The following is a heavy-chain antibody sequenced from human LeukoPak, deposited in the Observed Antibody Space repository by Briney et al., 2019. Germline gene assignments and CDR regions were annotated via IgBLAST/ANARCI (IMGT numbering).Heavy chain of an antibody. Sequence: GGSLRLSCSASEFTFSSYAMHWVRQAPGKGLEYVSGISTNGGSTYYADSVKGRFTISRDNSKITLYLHMSSLRAEDTAVYSCVKDRGYCTSTSCYWEGMDVWGQGTTVTVSS. J-gene: IGHJ6*02. CDR1: EFTFSSYA. CDR3: VKDRGYCTSTSCYWEGMDV. V-gene: IGHV3-64D*09. D-gene: IGHD2-2*01. CDR2: ISTNGGST.